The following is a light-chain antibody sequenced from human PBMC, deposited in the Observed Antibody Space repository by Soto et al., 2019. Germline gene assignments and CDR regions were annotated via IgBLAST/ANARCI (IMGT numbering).Light chain of an antibody. CDR2: DVS. J-gene: IGLJ2*01. Sequence: QSALTQPRSVSGSPGQSVAISCTGTSSNLGPYNYVSWYQQHPGKAPTPIIYDVSNRPSGVPDRFSGSKSGNTASLTISGLQADDEADYYCCSYAFTFAVFGGGTKLTVL. CDR3: CSYAFTFAV. CDR1: SSNLGPYNY. V-gene: IGLV2-11*01.